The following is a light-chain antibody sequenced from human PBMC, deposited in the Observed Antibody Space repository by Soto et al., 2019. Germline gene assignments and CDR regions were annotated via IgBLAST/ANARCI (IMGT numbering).Light chain of an antibody. Sequence: DIQMTQSPSSLSASVGDIVTISCRASQSINAFLTWYQQKPGEAPRLLIYGASNSQAGVPSRFSGSGSGTEFTLTISSLQPEDFALYYCQQSYSIPFTFGQGTKLEIK. J-gene: IGKJ2*01. CDR2: GAS. CDR1: QSINAF. CDR3: QQSYSIPFT. V-gene: IGKV1-39*01.